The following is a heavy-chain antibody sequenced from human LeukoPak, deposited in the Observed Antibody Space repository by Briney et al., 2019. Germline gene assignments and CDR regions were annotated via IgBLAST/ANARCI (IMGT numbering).Heavy chain of an antibody. CDR2: ISYDGSNK. CDR1: GFTFSSHA. Sequence: PGRSLRLSCAASGFTFSSHAMHWVRQAPGKGLKWVAVISYDGSNKYYADSVKGGFTISRDNSKNTLYLQMNSLRPEDTAVFYCARDSQDGNNTLGVDYWGQGTLVAVSS. V-gene: IGHV3-30*04. CDR3: ARDSQDGNNTLGVDY. J-gene: IGHJ4*02. D-gene: IGHD5-24*01.